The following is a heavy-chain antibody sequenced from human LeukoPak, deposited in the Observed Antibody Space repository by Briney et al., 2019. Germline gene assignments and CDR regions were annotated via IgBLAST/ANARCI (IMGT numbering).Heavy chain of an antibody. J-gene: IGHJ4*02. V-gene: IGHV3-23*01. CDR3: AQTGYSSGWYRIWDY. CDR1: GFTFSSFE. D-gene: IGHD6-19*01. CDR2: ISGSGGSA. Sequence: GGSLRLSCAASGFTFSSFEMSWVRQAPGKGLEWVSAISGSGGSAYYADSVKGRFTISRDNSRNSLSPQMNSLRAEDTALYYCAQTGYSSGWYRIWDYWGQGTLVTVSS.